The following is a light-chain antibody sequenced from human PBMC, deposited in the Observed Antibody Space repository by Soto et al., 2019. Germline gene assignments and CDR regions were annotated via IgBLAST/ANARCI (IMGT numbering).Light chain of an antibody. Sequence: QSALTQPASVSGSPGQSIAISWTGTSSDVGGYNYVSWYQQHPGKAPKFMIYDVTNRPSGVSDRFSGSKSGNTASLTISGLQAEDEADYYCTSYTSSSTYVFGTGTKLTVL. V-gene: IGLV2-14*01. CDR2: DVT. J-gene: IGLJ1*01. CDR1: SSDVGGYNY. CDR3: TSYTSSSTYV.